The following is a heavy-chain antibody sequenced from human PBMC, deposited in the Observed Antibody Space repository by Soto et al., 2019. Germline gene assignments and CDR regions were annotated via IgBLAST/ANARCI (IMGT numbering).Heavy chain of an antibody. Sequence: PGGSLRLSCAASGFTFSSYTMMWVRQAPGRGLEWVSGISGTGDNTYYADSVKGRFTISRDNSKNTLYLQMNTLRAEDTAVYYCARVGTRQLGISYWYFDLWGRGTLVTVSS. D-gene: IGHD7-27*01. CDR3: ARVGTRQLGISYWYFDL. CDR2: ISGTGDNT. V-gene: IGHV3-23*01. CDR1: GFTFSSYT. J-gene: IGHJ2*01.